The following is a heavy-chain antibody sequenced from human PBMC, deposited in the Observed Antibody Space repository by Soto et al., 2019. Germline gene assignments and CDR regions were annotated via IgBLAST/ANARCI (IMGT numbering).Heavy chain of an antibody. CDR1: GGTFSSYT. CDR3: ARGSPGGIAAAGTFDY. V-gene: IGHV1-69*02. J-gene: IGHJ4*02. D-gene: IGHD6-13*01. Sequence: ASVKVSCKASGGTFSSYTISWVRQAPGQGLEWMGRIIPILGIANYAQKFQGRVTITADKSTSTAYMGLSSLRSEDTAVYYCARGSPGGIAAAGTFDYWGQGTLVTVSS. CDR2: IIPILGIA.